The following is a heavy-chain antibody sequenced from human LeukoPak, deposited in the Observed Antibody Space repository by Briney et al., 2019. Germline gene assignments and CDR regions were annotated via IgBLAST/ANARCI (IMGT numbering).Heavy chain of an antibody. CDR2: IYDSGTT. J-gene: IGHJ4*01. Sequence: SETLSLTCAVSGDSINRYLWTWIRQPAGRGLEWIGRIYDSGTTNYKPSLKSRVSMSVETPKNQFSLRLSSVTAADTAVYYCARQSDSGGYFEYWGQGIRVTVSS. D-gene: IGHD2-15*01. CDR3: ARQSDSGGYFEY. CDR1: GDSINRYL. V-gene: IGHV4-4*07.